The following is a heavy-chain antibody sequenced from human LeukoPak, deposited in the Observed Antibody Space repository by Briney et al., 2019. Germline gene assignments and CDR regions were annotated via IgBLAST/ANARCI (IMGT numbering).Heavy chain of an antibody. Sequence: PGGSLRLSCTASGFTFSSYWMSWVRQAPGKGLEWVANIKQDGSEKYYVDSVKGRFTISRDNAKNSLYLQMNSLRVEDTAVYYCARLLSGSYYLDYWGQGTLVTVSS. J-gene: IGHJ4*02. CDR1: GFTFSSYW. CDR3: ARLLSGSYYLDY. V-gene: IGHV3-7*01. CDR2: IKQDGSEK. D-gene: IGHD1-26*01.